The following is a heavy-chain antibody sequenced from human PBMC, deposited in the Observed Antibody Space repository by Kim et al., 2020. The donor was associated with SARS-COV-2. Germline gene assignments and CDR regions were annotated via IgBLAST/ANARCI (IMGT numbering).Heavy chain of an antibody. CDR3: AHRHAMVRGPYFDY. J-gene: IGHJ4*02. Sequence: YSPSLKSRLTITKDTSKNQVVLTMTNMDPVDTATYYCAHRHAMVRGPYFDYWGQGTLVTVSS. D-gene: IGHD3-10*01. V-gene: IGHV2-5*01.